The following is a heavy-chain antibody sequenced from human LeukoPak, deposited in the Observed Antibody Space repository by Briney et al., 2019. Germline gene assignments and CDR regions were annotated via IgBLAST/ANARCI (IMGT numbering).Heavy chain of an antibody. J-gene: IGHJ4*02. CDR3: AKESILHGFDY. CDR2: ISWDGGST. Sequence: GGSLRLSCAASGFTFDDYTMHWVRHAPGKGLEWVSLISWDGGSTYYADSVKGRFTISRDNSKNSLYLQMNSLRTEDTALYYCAKESILHGFDYWGQGTLVTVSS. CDR1: GFTFDDYT. V-gene: IGHV3-43*01.